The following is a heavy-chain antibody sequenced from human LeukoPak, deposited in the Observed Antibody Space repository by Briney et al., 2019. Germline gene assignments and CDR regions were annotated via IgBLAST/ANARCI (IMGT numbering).Heavy chain of an antibody. J-gene: IGHJ4*02. CDR2: ISYSGKS. Sequence: PSETLSLKCTVSGGSMCDYYWGCIRQPPGTGLEWIGCISYSGKSNSNPSLKSRVTMSVDMSKNQFSLKLASVTAADTAVYYCVRVGRSLHWNPDFWGLGTLVTVSS. CDR1: GGSMCDYY. CDR3: VRVGRSLHWNPDF. V-gene: IGHV4-59*01. D-gene: IGHD1-1*01.